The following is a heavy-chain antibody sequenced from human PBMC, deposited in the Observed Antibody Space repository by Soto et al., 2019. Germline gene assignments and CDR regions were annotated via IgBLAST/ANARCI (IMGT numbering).Heavy chain of an antibody. Sequence: QVQLVQSGAEVKKPGASVKVSCKASGYTFTGYYMHWVRQAPGQGLEWMGWINPNSCGTNYAQKFQGRVTMTRYTSISTAYMELSRLRSDDTAVYYCARGGYYDYVWGSYRPSPFDYWGQGTLVTVSS. V-gene: IGHV1-2*02. J-gene: IGHJ4*02. CDR2: INPNSCGT. CDR3: ARGGYYDYVWGSYRPSPFDY. D-gene: IGHD3-16*02. CDR1: GYTFTGYY.